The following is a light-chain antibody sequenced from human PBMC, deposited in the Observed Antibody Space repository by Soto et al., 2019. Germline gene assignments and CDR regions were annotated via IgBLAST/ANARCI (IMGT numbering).Light chain of an antibody. CDR1: QSVSRH. Sequence: IVLTQSPATLSLSPGERATLSCRASQSVSRHLAWYQQKPGQAPRLLIYDASNRATGIPDRFSGSGSGTDFTLTISRMDPEDFAVYYCQQYGSSPSFGQGTKVDI. CDR3: QQYGSSPS. V-gene: IGKV3-20*01. CDR2: DAS. J-gene: IGKJ1*01.